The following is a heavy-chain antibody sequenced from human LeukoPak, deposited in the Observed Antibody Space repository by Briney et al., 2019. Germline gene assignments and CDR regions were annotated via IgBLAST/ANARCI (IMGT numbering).Heavy chain of an antibody. CDR1: GGSFSGYY. J-gene: IGHJ5*02. V-gene: IGHV4-34*01. CDR3: ARRRLSSSWSPRPYNWFDP. CDR2: INHSGST. Sequence: PSGTLSLTCAVYGGSFSGYYWSWIRQPPGKGLEWIGEINHSGSTNYNPSLKSRVTISVDTSKNQFSLKLSSVTAADTAVYYCARRRLSSSWSPRPYNWFDPWGQGTLVTVSS. D-gene: IGHD6-13*01.